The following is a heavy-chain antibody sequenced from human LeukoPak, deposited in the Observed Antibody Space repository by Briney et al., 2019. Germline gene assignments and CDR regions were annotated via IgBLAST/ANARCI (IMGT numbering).Heavy chain of an antibody. D-gene: IGHD5-12*01. J-gene: IGHJ4*02. CDR2: INPSGGDT. Sequence: ASVKVSCKASGYTFTSYYLHWVRQAPGQGLEWMGIINPSGGDTSYARKFQGRVTMTRDTSTSTVYMELSSLRSEDTAVYYCARDLSGYVDYWGQGTLVTVSS. CDR3: ARDLSGYVDY. CDR1: GYTFTSYY. V-gene: IGHV1-46*01.